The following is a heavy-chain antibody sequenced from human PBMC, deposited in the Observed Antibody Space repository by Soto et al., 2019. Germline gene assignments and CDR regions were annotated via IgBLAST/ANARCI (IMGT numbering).Heavy chain of an antibody. CDR2: ISYDGGNK. J-gene: IGHJ6*02. CDR3: ERDYYRFNSGYGFSMDV. Sequence: QVQLVESGGGVVQPGRSLRLSCAASGFTFSSYAMHWVRQAPGKGLEWVAVISYDGGNKYYAYSVKGQFTISRDNSKITLYLQMNSLRAEDTALYYCERDYYRFNSGYGFSMDVWGQGTTVTVSS. D-gene: IGHD5-12*01. CDR1: GFTFSSYA. V-gene: IGHV3-30-3*01.